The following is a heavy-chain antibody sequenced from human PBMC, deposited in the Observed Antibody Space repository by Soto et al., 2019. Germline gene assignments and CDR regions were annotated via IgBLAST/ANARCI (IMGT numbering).Heavy chain of an antibody. CDR3: AREWGLLPYYVMNV. D-gene: IGHD7-27*01. Sequence: PSETLSLTCIVSGDSVTSGSYYWTWLRQPPGKGLEWIGYISYTGRTKYNPSLQSRVTISVDTSKNDFSLNLSSVTAADTAVYFCAREWGLLPYYVMNVWGNGTVGTVSS. J-gene: IGHJ6*04. CDR1: GDSVTSGSYY. V-gene: IGHV4-61*03. CDR2: ISYTGRT.